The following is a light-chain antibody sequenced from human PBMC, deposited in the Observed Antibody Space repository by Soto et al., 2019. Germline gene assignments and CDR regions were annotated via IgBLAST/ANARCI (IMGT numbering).Light chain of an antibody. V-gene: IGKV3-15*01. CDR2: GAS. Sequence: EIMMTQSPGTLSLSPGERATLSCTASQSVNNNLAWYQQKPGQPPRLLLYGASTRATGIPVRLRGSGSGTEFSIPISSLQSEDAAVYYCRQYNSWPRGTFGPGTKVEIK. CDR1: QSVNNN. CDR3: RQYNSWPRGT. J-gene: IGKJ3*01.